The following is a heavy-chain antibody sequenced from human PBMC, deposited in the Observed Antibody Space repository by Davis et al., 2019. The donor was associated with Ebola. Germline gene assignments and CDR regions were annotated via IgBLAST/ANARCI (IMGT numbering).Heavy chain of an antibody. V-gene: IGHV5-51*01. CDR2: IYPGDSDT. Sequence: PGGSLRLSCKGSGYSFTSYWIGWVRQMPGKGLEWMGIIYPGDSDTRYSPSFQGQVTISVDKSVTTAYLKWNNLKASDSAMYYCARFPFVEGSPVRYIDYWGQGTLVTVSA. D-gene: IGHD3-3*02. J-gene: IGHJ4*02. CDR1: GYSFTSYW. CDR3: ARFPFVEGSPVRYIDY.